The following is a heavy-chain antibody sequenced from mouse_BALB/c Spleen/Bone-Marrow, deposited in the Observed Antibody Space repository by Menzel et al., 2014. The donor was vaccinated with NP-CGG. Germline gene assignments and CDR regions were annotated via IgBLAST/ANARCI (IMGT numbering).Heavy chain of an antibody. CDR3: ATYYRYDRRFAY. CDR2: IDPANGNT. V-gene: IGHV14-3*02. CDR1: GFNIKDTY. D-gene: IGHD2-14*01. J-gene: IGHJ3*01. Sequence: VQLQQSGAELVKPGASGKLSCTASGFNIKDTYMHWVKQRPEQGLEWIGRIDPANGNTKYDPKFQGKATITADTSSNTAYLQLSSLTSEDTAVYYCATYYRYDRRFAYWGQGTLVTVSA.